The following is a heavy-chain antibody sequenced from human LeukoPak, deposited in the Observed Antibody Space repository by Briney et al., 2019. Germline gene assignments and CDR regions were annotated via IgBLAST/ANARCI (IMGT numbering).Heavy chain of an antibody. J-gene: IGHJ2*01. Sequence: GRSLRLSCAASGFTFSSYAMHWVRQAPGKGLEWVAVISYDGSNKYYADSVKGRFTISRDNSKNTLYLQMNSLRAEDTAVYYCAREKDEAFDVWGRGTLVTVSS. CDR1: GFTFSSYA. CDR2: ISYDGSNK. V-gene: IGHV3-30-3*01. CDR3: AREKDEAFDV.